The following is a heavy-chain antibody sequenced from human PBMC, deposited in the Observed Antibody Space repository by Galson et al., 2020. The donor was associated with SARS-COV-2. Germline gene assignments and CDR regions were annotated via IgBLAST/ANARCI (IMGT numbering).Heavy chain of an antibody. CDR3: ARDGYCSSTSCYWVDAFDI. CDR1: GYTFTSYG. V-gene: IGHV1-18*01. Sequence: ASVKVSCKASGYTFTSYGISWVRQAPGQGLEWMGWISAYNGNTNYAQKLQGRVTMTTDTSTSTAYMELRSLRSDDTAVYYCARDGYCSSTSCYWVDAFDIWGQGTMVTVSS. J-gene: IGHJ3*02. D-gene: IGHD2-2*03. CDR2: ISAYNGNT.